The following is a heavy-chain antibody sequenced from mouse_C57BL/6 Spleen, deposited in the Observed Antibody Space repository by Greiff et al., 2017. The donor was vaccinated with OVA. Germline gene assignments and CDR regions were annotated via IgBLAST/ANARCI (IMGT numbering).Heavy chain of an antibody. D-gene: IGHD1-1*01. Sequence: EVHLVESGGGLVKPGGSLKLSCAASGFTFSSYAMSWVRQTPEKRLEWVATISHGGSYTYYPENVKGRFTISKDNTKDNLYLRISHLKSEDTAMYYCARPTVVATDFDYRGQGTTLTVSS. V-gene: IGHV5-4*01. CDR1: GFTFSSYA. CDR2: ISHGGSYT. J-gene: IGHJ2*01. CDR3: ARPTVVATDFDY.